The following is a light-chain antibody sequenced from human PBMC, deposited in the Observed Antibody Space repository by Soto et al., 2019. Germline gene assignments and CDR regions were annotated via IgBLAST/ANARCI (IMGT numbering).Light chain of an antibody. CDR3: GADPGSGSNFVSYV. Sequence: QSVLTQPPSASASLGASVTLTCTLSSGYSNYKVDWYQQRPGKGPRFVMRVGTGGIVGSKGGGIPDRFSVLGSGLNRYLTFKSIQEEDGSDYHCGADPGSGSNFVSYVFGTGTKLTVL. V-gene: IGLV9-49*01. CDR1: SGYSNYK. J-gene: IGLJ1*01. CDR2: VGTGGIVG.